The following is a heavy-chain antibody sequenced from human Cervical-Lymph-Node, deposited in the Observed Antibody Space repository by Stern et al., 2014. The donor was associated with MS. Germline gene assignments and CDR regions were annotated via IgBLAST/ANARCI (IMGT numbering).Heavy chain of an antibody. CDR1: AFIFSNYW. CDR3: ARGMTSGAYR. V-gene: IGHV3-74*02. Sequence: EVQLVESGGGLVQPGESLRVSCEASAFIFSNYWMHWVRQVPGKGLVWVSHFNPDGTSALYADSVKGRFITTRDNARNTLYLQMNSLRAEDTAFYYCARGMTSGAYRWGQGTLVTVSS. D-gene: IGHD6-19*01. CDR2: FNPDGTSA. J-gene: IGHJ4*02.